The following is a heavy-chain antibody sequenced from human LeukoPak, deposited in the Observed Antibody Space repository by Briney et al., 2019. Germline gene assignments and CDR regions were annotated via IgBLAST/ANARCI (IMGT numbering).Heavy chain of an antibody. CDR3: TRGGWQQLVSYV. Sequence: GGSLRLSCTASGFTFGDYAMSWVRQAPGKGLEWIGFIRSKAYGGTTEYAASVKGRFTISRDDSKSIAYLQMNSLKTEDTAVYYCTRGGWQQLVSYVWGQGTLVTVSS. CDR2: IRSKAYGGTT. J-gene: IGHJ4*02. CDR1: GFTFGDYA. V-gene: IGHV3-49*04. D-gene: IGHD6-13*01.